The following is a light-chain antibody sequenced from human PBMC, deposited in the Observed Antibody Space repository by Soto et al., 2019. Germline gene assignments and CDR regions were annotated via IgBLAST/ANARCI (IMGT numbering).Light chain of an antibody. Sequence: DIPITQSPSTLSASVGDRITITCRASQDISSWLAWYQQKPWKAPKLLIYRASTLEPGVPSRFSGIGSETEFALTITSLQPDDFATYYCQQYETYPYAFGQGTKLEIK. CDR2: RAS. CDR3: QQYETYPYA. V-gene: IGKV1-5*03. J-gene: IGKJ2*01. CDR1: QDISSW.